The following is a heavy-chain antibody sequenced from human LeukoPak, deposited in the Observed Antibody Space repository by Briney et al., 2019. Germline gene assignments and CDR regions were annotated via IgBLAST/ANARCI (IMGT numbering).Heavy chain of an antibody. V-gene: IGHV4-59*08. CDR2: MSDSGSA. CDR3: ARRASNYNYYDF. J-gene: IGHJ4*02. D-gene: IGHD3-10*01. CDR1: GDSISSRN. Sequence: SETLSLTCTVSGDSISSRNWGWIRQPPVKGLEWIGYMSDSGSASYNPSLKSRVTMSVDTSKNQFSLKLSSVTAADTALYYCARRASNYNYYDFWGQGTLVAVSS.